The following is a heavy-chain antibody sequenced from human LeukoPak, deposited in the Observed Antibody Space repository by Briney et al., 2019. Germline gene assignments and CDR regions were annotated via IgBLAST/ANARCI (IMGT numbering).Heavy chain of an antibody. V-gene: IGHV3-23*01. Sequence: GGSLRLSCAASGFTFSSYALSWVRQAPGKGLEWVSTINGNGGTTYYADSVKGRFTISRDNSRHTLYLQMNSLRAEDTAVYYCAKEAYSSSGHDAFDIWGQGTMVTVSS. CDR2: INGNGGTT. CDR1: GFTFSSYA. J-gene: IGHJ3*02. D-gene: IGHD6-6*01. CDR3: AKEAYSSSGHDAFDI.